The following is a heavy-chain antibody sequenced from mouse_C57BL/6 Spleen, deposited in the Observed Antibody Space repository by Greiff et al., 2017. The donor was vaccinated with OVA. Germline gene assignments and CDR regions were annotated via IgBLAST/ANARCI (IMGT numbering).Heavy chain of an antibody. Sequence: KQSCKASGYTFTSYWMQWVKQRPGQGLEWIGEIDPSDSYTNYNQKFKGKATLTVDTSSSTAYMQLSSLTSEDSAVYDCARYDGYPFAYWGQGTLVTVSA. CDR2: IDPSDSYT. J-gene: IGHJ3*01. D-gene: IGHD2-3*01. CDR1: GYTFTSYW. V-gene: IGHV1-50*01. CDR3: ARYDGYPFAY.